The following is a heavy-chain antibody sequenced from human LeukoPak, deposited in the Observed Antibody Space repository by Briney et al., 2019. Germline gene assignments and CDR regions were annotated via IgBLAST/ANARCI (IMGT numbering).Heavy chain of an antibody. CDR1: GGTFSSYT. J-gene: IGHJ4*02. Sequence: SVKVSCKASGGTFSSYTISWVRQAPGQGLEWMGRIIPIPGIANYAQKFQGRVTITADKSTSTAYMELSSLRSEDTAVYYCARGVEMATILDYWGQGTLVTVSS. CDR3: ARGVEMATILDY. D-gene: IGHD5-24*01. CDR2: IIPIPGIA. V-gene: IGHV1-69*02.